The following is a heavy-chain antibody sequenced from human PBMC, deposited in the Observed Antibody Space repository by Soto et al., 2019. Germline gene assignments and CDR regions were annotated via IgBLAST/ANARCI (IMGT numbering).Heavy chain of an antibody. Sequence: QVQVVQSGAEVKKPGSSVKVSCKTSGGTFSTSALSWVRQAPGQGLEWMGGIMPIFRTADYAQKFQGRVIITADESTTTASLDLSSLRSEDTAVYYCARDKDRAQLGGNYYYLMDVWGQGTTVTVTS. CDR1: GGTFSTSA. CDR2: IMPIFRTA. CDR3: ARDKDRAQLGGNYYYLMDV. J-gene: IGHJ6*02. V-gene: IGHV1-69*12. D-gene: IGHD3-3*02.